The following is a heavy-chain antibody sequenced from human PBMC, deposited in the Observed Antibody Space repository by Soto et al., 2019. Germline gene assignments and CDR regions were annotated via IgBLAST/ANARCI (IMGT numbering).Heavy chain of an antibody. V-gene: IGHV3-9*01. Sequence: EVRLVESGGGSGQPGRSLRLSCAASGFTFDDYAMHWVRQVPGKGLEWVSSISWNSGSIGYADSVKGRFTISRDNAKNSVYLQMNSLRAEDTALYYCAKDKAGREGLDVWGQGTTVTVSS. CDR3: AKDKAGREGLDV. J-gene: IGHJ6*02. D-gene: IGHD3-10*01. CDR2: ISWNSGSI. CDR1: GFTFDDYA.